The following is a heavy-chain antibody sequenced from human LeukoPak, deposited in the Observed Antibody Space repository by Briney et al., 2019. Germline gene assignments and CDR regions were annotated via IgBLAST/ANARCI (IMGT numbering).Heavy chain of an antibody. V-gene: IGHV3-15*01. CDR3: TTVEIVVVAATDY. CDR1: GFTFSNAW. D-gene: IGHD2-15*01. CDR2: IKSKTDGGTT. Sequence: GGSLRLSCAASGFTFSNAWMRWVRQAPGRGLEWVGRIKSKTDGGTTDYAAPVKGRFTISRDDSKNTLYLQMNSLKTEDTAFYYCTTVEIVVVAATDYWGQGTLVTVSS. J-gene: IGHJ4*02.